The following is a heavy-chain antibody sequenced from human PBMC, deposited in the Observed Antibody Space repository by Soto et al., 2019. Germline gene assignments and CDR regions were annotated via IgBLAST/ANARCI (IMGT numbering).Heavy chain of an antibody. CDR2: ISSSGSTI. CDR1: GFTFSDYY. CDR3: ARDAVRGVITRLLDP. Sequence: PGGSLRLSYAASGFTFSDYYMSWIRQAPGKGLEWVSYISSSGSTIYYADSVKGRFTISRDNAKNSLYLQMNSLRAEDTAVYYCARDAVRGVITRLLDPWGQGTLVTVSS. J-gene: IGHJ5*02. V-gene: IGHV3-11*01. D-gene: IGHD3-10*01.